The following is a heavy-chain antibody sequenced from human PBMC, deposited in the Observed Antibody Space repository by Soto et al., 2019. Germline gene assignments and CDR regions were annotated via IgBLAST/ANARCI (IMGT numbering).Heavy chain of an antibody. V-gene: IGHV4-38-2*01. CDR3: ARGGIAVLVDVPHWFDP. Sequence: SETLSLTCAVSGYSISSGYYWGWIRQPPGKGLDWIGSIYHSGSTYYNPSLKSRVTISVDTSKNQFSLKLTSVTAADTAVYYCARGGIAVLVDVPHWFDPWGQGTLVTVSS. J-gene: IGHJ5*02. CDR1: GYSISSGYY. CDR2: IYHSGST. D-gene: IGHD2-15*01.